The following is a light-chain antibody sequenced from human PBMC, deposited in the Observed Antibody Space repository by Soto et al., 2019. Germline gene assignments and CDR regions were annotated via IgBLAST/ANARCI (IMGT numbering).Light chain of an antibody. V-gene: IGKV1-5*03. CDR2: TAS. J-gene: IGKJ1*01. CDR3: QQHNSYPRT. CDR1: QSISIW. Sequence: DXQMTQSPSTLSASVGDRVTITCRASQSISIWLAWYQQKPGKAPKLLIYTASNLERGVPSRFSGSGSGTEFTLTISSLQPDDFATYYCQQHNSYPRTFGQGTKVEIK.